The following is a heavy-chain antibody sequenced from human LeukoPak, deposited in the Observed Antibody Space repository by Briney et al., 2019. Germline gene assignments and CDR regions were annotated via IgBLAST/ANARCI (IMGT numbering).Heavy chain of an antibody. Sequence: PSQTLSLTCTVSGGSISSGDYYWSWIRQPPGKGLEWIGYIYYSGTTYYNPSLKSRVTIPVDTSKNQFSLNLRSVTAADTAVYYCARDRRFGDSRYDYWGQGTLVTVSS. D-gene: IGHD3-22*01. V-gene: IGHV4-30-4*01. CDR3: ARDRRFGDSRYDY. J-gene: IGHJ4*02. CDR2: IYYSGTT. CDR1: GGSISSGDYY.